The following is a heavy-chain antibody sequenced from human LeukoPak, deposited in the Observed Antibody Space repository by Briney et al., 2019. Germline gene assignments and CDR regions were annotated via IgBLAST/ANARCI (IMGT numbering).Heavy chain of an antibody. D-gene: IGHD3-10*01. CDR1: GGSISSYY. Sequence: SETLSLTCTVSGGSISSYYWSWIRQPPGKGLEWVGYIYYSGSTNYNPSLKSRVTILVDTSKNQFSLKLSSVTAADTAVYYCAREFGGGMDVWGQGTTVTVSS. J-gene: IGHJ6*02. CDR3: AREFGGGMDV. CDR2: IYYSGST. V-gene: IGHV4-59*01.